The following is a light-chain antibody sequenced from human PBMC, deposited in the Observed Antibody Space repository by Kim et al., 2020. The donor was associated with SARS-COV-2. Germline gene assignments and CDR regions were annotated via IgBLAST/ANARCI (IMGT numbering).Light chain of an antibody. J-gene: IGLJ2*01. CDR1: SLRSYY. CDR3: NSRDSSGNHLGV. Sequence: SSELTQDPAVSVALGQTVRITCQGDSLRSYYATWYQKKPGQAPVLVIYGKSNRPSGIPDRFSGSTSGNTASLTITGAQAEDEADYYCNSRDSSGNHLGVF. V-gene: IGLV3-19*01. CDR2: GKS.